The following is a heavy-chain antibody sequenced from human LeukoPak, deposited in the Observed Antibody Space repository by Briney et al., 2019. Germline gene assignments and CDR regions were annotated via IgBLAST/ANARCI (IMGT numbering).Heavy chain of an antibody. J-gene: IGHJ5*02. CDR1: GGSISSSSYY. D-gene: IGHD3-3*01. CDR3: ARRTAHYDLWSGSPTRFDP. Sequence: SETLSLTCTVSGGSISSSSYYWGWIRQPPGKGLEWIGSIYYSGSTYYNPSLKSRVTISVDTSKNQFSLKLSSVTAADTAVYYCARRTAHYDLWSGSPTRFDPWGQGTLVTVSS. V-gene: IGHV4-39*01. CDR2: IYYSGST.